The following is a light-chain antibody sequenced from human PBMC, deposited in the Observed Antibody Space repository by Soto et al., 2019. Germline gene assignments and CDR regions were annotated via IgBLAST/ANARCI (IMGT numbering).Light chain of an antibody. V-gene: IGLV2-14*01. Sequence: QSVLAQPASVSGPPGQSITISCTGTSSDVGGYNSVSWYQQHPGKAPKLMIYEVSNRPSGVSNRFSGSKSGSTASLTISGLQAEDEADYYCSSYTSSSTPCVFGTGTKVTV. J-gene: IGLJ1*01. CDR3: SSYTSSSTPCV. CDR2: EVS. CDR1: SSDVGGYNS.